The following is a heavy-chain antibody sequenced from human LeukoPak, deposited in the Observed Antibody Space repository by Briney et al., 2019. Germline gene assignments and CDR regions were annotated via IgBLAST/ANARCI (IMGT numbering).Heavy chain of an antibody. Sequence: ASVKVSCKASGYTFTSYGIRWVRQAPGQGLEWMGWISAYNGNTNYAQKLQGRVTMTTDTSTSTAYMELRSLRSDDTAVDYCAWTDSPRKGIAAAGDYWRQGTLVTVSS. J-gene: IGHJ4*02. CDR3: AWTDSPRKGIAAAGDY. CDR2: ISAYNGNT. V-gene: IGHV1-18*01. CDR1: GYTFTSYG. D-gene: IGHD6-13*01.